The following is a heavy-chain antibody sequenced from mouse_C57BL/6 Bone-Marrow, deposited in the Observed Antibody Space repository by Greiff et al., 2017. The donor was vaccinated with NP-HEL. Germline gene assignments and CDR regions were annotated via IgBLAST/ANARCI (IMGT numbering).Heavy chain of an antibody. CDR2: IYPGNSDT. CDR3: TRGLPHFDY. CDR1: GYTFTSYW. V-gene: IGHV1-5*01. J-gene: IGHJ2*01. Sequence: EVQLQQSGTVLARPGASVKMSCKTSGYTFTSYWMHWVNQRPGPGLDWIGAIYPGNSDTSYNQKFKGKAKLTAVTSASTAYMELSSLTNEDYAVYYFTRGLPHFDYWGQGTTLTVSS. D-gene: IGHD2-2*01.